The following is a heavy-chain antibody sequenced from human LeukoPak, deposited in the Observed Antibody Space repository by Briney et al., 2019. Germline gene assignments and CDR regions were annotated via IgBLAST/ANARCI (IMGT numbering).Heavy chain of an antibody. D-gene: IGHD1-26*01. CDR3: ARPTVGPTDY. V-gene: IGHV5-51*01. Sequence: GESLKISCEVSGYSFSDYWIGWVRQMPGKGLEWMGIIYPGDSDTRYSPSFQGQVTISADKSISTAYVQWSSLKASDTATYYCARPTVGPTDYWGQGTLVTVSS. CDR1: GYSFSDYW. CDR2: IYPGDSDT. J-gene: IGHJ4*02.